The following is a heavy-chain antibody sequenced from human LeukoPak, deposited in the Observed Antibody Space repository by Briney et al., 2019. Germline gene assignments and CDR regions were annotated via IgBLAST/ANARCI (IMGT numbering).Heavy chain of an antibody. Sequence: PSETLSLTCTVSGGSINSSRDYWGWIRQPPGKGLEWIESIYYSGTTYYNPSLDSRVTIYVDTSRKKFSLKMRALTAADTAVYYCARHPNYDILTGYYGPDYWGQGTLVTVSS. J-gene: IGHJ4*02. V-gene: IGHV4-39*01. CDR2: IYYSGTT. D-gene: IGHD3-9*01. CDR1: GGSINSSRDY. CDR3: ARHPNYDILTGYYGPDY.